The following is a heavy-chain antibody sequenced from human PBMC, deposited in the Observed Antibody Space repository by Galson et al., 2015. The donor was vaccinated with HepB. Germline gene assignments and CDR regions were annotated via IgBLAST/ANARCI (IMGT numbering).Heavy chain of an antibody. D-gene: IGHD1-7*01. V-gene: IGHV3-30*01. CDR2: ISHDGSNK. CDR3: ARVAELLVDY. CDR1: GFTFSTYA. Sequence: SLRLSCAASGFTFSTYAMNWVRQAPGKGLEWVAVISHDGSNKYYADSVKGRFTISRDNSKKTLYLQMNSLRTEDTAVYYCARVAELLVDYWGQGTLVAVSS. J-gene: IGHJ4*02.